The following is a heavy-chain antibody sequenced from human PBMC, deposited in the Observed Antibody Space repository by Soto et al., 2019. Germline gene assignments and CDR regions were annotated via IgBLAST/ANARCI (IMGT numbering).Heavy chain of an antibody. CDR1: GGTFSRYA. CDR2: IIPIFGTA. CDR3: ARLTGTTPYY. J-gene: IGHJ4*02. V-gene: IGHV1-69*13. D-gene: IGHD1-7*01. Sequence: SVWVSCQASGGTFSRYAISWVRQAPGQGLEWMGAIIPIFGTANYAQKFQGRVTITADESTSTAYMELSSLRSEDTAVYYCARLTGTTPYYWAQGTLVPVSS.